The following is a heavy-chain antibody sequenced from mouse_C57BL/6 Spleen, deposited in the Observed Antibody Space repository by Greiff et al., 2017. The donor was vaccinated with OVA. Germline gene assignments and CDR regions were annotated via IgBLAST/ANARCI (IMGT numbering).Heavy chain of an antibody. Sequence: EVKLMESGPGLVKPSQSLSLTCSVTGYSITSGYYWNWIRQFPGNKLEWMGYISYDGSNNYNPSLKNRISITRDTSKNQFVLKLNSVTTEDTATYYCAKYGSSYWYFDVWGTGTTVTVSS. CDR3: AKYGSSYWYFDV. CDR2: ISYDGSN. D-gene: IGHD1-1*01. V-gene: IGHV3-6*01. CDR1: GYSITSGYY. J-gene: IGHJ1*03.